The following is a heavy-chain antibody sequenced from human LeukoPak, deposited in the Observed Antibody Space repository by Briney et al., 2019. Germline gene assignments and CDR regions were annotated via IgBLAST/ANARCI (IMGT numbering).Heavy chain of an antibody. CDR1: GFTFSSYG. V-gene: IGHV3-23*01. D-gene: IGHD3-10*01. J-gene: IGHJ4*02. CDR3: AKGPEVRGVIVILKTGEKGALDY. CDR2: ISGSGGST. Sequence: AGGSLRLSCAASGFTFSSYGMSWVRQAPGKGLEWVSAISGSGGSTYYADSVKGRFTISRDNSKNTLYLQMSSLRAEDTAVYYCAKGPEVRGVIVILKTGEKGALDYWGQGALVTVSS.